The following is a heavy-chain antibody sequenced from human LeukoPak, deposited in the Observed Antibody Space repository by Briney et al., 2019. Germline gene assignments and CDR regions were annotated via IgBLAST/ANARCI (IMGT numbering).Heavy chain of an antibody. CDR1: GFTVSSNY. CDR3: ARAWSAVAEFDY. V-gene: IGHV3-53*01. Sequence: PGGSLRLSCAASGFTVSSNYMSWVRQAPGKGLEWVSVIYSGGSTYYADSVKGRFTISRDNSKNTLYLQMNSLRAEDTAVYYCARAWSAVAEFDYWGQGTLVTVSS. CDR2: IYSGGST. D-gene: IGHD6-19*01. J-gene: IGHJ4*02.